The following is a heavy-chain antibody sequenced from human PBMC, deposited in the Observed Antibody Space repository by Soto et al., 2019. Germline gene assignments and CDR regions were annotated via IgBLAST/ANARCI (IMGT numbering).Heavy chain of an antibody. Sequence: ASVKVSCKVSGYTLTELSMHWVRQAPGKGLEWMGGFDPEDGETIYAQKFQGRVTMTEDTSTDTAYMELSSLRSEDTAAYYCATYYYDSSGYYNIDYRGQGTLVTVSS. J-gene: IGHJ4*02. D-gene: IGHD3-22*01. CDR1: GYTLTELS. CDR2: FDPEDGET. CDR3: ATYYYDSSGYYNIDY. V-gene: IGHV1-24*01.